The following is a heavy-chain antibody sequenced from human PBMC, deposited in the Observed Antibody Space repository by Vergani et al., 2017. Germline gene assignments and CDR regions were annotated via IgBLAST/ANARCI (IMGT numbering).Heavy chain of an antibody. J-gene: IGHJ4*02. CDR2: IRYDGSNK. D-gene: IGHD4-17*01. V-gene: IGHV3-30*02. Sequence: VQLVESGGGLVQPGGSLRLSCAASGFTFSSYGMHWVRQAPGKGLEWVAFIRYDGSNKYYADSVKGRFTISRDNSKNTLYLQMNSLRAEDTAVYYCAKVGSDGDYFDYWGQGTLVTVSS. CDR1: GFTFSSYG. CDR3: AKVGSDGDYFDY.